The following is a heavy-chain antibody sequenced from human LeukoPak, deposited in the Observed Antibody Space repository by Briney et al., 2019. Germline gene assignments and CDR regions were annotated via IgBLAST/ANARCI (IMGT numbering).Heavy chain of an antibody. CDR3: ARGGAYYYGSSGYYPPFDY. J-gene: IGHJ4*02. CDR2: IYYSGST. D-gene: IGHD3-22*01. CDR1: GGSFSGYY. V-gene: IGHV4-59*01. Sequence: SETLSLTCAVYGGSFSGYYWSWIRQPPGKGLEWLGYIYYSGSTNYNPSLKSRVTISVDTSKNQFSLKLYSVTAADTAVYYCARGGAYYYGSSGYYPPFDYWGQGTLVTVSS.